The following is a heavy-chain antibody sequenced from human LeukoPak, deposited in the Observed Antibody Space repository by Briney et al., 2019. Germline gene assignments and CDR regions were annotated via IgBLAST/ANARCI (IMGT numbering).Heavy chain of an antibody. Sequence: GGSLRLSCAASGFTFSSYGMHWVRQAPGKGLEWVAFIRYDGSNKYYADSVKGRFTISRDNSKNTLYLQMNSLRAEDMAVYYCARAGGGYDILTGYYTSSYYYYYMDVWGKGTTVTVSS. V-gene: IGHV3-30*02. J-gene: IGHJ6*03. CDR1: GFTFSSYG. D-gene: IGHD3-9*01. CDR3: ARAGGGYDILTGYYTSSYYYYYMDV. CDR2: IRYDGSNK.